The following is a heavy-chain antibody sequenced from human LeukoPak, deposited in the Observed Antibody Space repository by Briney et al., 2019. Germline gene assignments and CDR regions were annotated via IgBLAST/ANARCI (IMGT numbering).Heavy chain of an antibody. Sequence: GGSLRLSCAASGSTFSDYYMSWIRQAPGKGLEWVSYISSSGSTIYYADSVKGRFTISRDNAKNSLYLQMNSLRAEDTAVYYCARDRADYYDSSGYHYWGQGTLVTVSS. D-gene: IGHD3-22*01. J-gene: IGHJ4*02. CDR2: ISSSGSTI. V-gene: IGHV3-11*01. CDR1: GSTFSDYY. CDR3: ARDRADYYDSSGYHY.